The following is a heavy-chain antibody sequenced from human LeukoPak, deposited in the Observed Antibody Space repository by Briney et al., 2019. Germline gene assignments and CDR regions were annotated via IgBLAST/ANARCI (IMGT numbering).Heavy chain of an antibody. J-gene: IGHJ3*02. D-gene: IGHD2-21*02. Sequence: SETLSLTCTVSGGSISGYYWSWIRQPPGKGLEWIGYIYYSGNSNYNPSLKSRVTISADTSKNQFSLNLSSVTAADTAVYYCARVCGDCYELSAFDIWGQGTMVTVSS. CDR1: GGSISGYY. V-gene: IGHV4-59*01. CDR2: IYYSGNS. CDR3: ARVCGDCYELSAFDI.